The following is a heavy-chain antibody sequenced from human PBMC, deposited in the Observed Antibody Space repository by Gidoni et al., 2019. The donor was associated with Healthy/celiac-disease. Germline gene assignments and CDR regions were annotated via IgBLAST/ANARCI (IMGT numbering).Heavy chain of an antibody. D-gene: IGHD3-22*01. J-gene: IGHJ5*02. CDR1: GFTFSSYA. CDR3: AKEGIYYDSSGWAFDP. Sequence: EVQLLESGGGLVQPGGSLRLSCAASGFTFSSYAMSWVRQAPGKGLEWVSAISGSGGSTYYADSVKGRFTISRDNSKNTLYLQMNSLRAEDTAVYYCAKEGIYYDSSGWAFDPWGQGTLVTVSS. CDR2: ISGSGGST. V-gene: IGHV3-23*01.